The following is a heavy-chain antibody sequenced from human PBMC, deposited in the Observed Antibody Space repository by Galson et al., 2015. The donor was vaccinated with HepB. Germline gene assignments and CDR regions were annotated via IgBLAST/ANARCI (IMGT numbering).Heavy chain of an antibody. J-gene: IGHJ4*02. D-gene: IGHD6-13*01. CDR2: ISSSSSTI. Sequence: SLRLSCAASGFTFSSYSMNWVRQAPGKGLEWVSYISSSSSTIYYADSVKGRFTISRDNAKNSLYLQMNSLRDEDTAVYYCARDEGYSSSWYGYFDYWGQGTLVTVSS. V-gene: IGHV3-48*02. CDR3: ARDEGYSSSWYGYFDY. CDR1: GFTFSSYS.